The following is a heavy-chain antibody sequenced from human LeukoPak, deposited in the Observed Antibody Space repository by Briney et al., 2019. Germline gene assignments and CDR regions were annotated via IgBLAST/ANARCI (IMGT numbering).Heavy chain of an antibody. J-gene: IGHJ4*02. Sequence: SETLSLTCTVSGDSLSSHYWSWIRQPPGKGLEWIGYINGSGSTRYYPSLRSRVTISEDTSKNQFSLKLTSVTAADTAVYYCAGNVGWYSHDSWGQGTLVTVSS. CDR2: INGSGST. V-gene: IGHV4-59*08. D-gene: IGHD6-19*01. CDR3: AGNVGWYSHDS. CDR1: GDSLSSHY.